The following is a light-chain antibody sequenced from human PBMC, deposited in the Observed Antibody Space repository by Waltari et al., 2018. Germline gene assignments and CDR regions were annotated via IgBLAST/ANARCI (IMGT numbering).Light chain of an antibody. CDR2: EVS. J-gene: IGLJ2*01. Sequence: QSALTQPASVSGSHGQASTISCTGTSSDVGSYNLGSWYQQHPGKAPKLMIYEVSKRPSGVSNRFSGSKSGNTASLTISGLQAEDEADYYCCSYAGSSTLVFGGGTKLTVL. CDR3: CSYAGSSTLV. V-gene: IGLV2-23*02. CDR1: SSDVGSYNL.